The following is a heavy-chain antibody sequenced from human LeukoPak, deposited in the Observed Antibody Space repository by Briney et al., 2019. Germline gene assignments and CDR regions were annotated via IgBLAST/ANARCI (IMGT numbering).Heavy chain of an antibody. J-gene: IGHJ6*03. CDR2: IYTSGST. CDR3: ARAFDYKAPIGYYYYMDV. CDR1: GGSISSGGYY. V-gene: IGHV4-61*02. D-gene: IGHD4-11*01. Sequence: PSQTLSLTCTVSGGSISSGGYYWSWIRQPAGKGLEWIGRIYTSGSTNYNPSLKSRDTMSVDTSKNQFSLKLSSVTAADTAVYYCARAFDYKAPIGYYYYMDVWGKGTTVTVSS.